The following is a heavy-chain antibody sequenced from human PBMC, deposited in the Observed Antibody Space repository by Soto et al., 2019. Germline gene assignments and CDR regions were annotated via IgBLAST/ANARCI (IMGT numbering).Heavy chain of an antibody. CDR1: GFTFSNYA. D-gene: IGHD6-13*01. Sequence: EVQLLESGGGLVQPGGSLRLSCAASGFTFSNYAVTWVRQAPGKGLEWVSTISGSGGSTYYADSVKGRFTISRDNSKNKLYRRMNSLRAEDTAVYYCAKDQGSSWYEIDYWGQGTLVTVSS. CDR2: ISGSGGST. J-gene: IGHJ4*02. CDR3: AKDQGSSWYEIDY. V-gene: IGHV3-23*01.